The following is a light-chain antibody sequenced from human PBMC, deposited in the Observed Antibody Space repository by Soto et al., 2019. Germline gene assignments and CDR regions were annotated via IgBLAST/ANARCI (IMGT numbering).Light chain of an antibody. CDR2: GVS. V-gene: IGKV3-20*01. J-gene: IGKJ4*01. CDR3: QQHGASIT. CDR1: QNVNNNF. Sequence: EIVLTQSPATLSLSPGDRATLSCRASQNVNNNFVAWYQQKPGQAPSLLIYGVSDRATGVPDRFSGSGSGTDFTLTISRLEPEDFAVYYCQQHGASITFGGGTKVDIK.